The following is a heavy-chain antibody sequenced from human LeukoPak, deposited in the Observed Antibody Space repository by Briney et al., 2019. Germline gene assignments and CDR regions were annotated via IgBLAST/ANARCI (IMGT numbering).Heavy chain of an antibody. D-gene: IGHD2-2*01. CDR1: GFTFSSYS. Sequence: GGSLRLSCAASGFTFSSYSMNWVRQAPGKGLEWVSSISSSSSYIYYADSVKGRFTISRDNAKNSLYLQMNSLRAEDTAVYYCARAVGDCSSTSCSFTDYWGQGTLVTVSS. CDR3: ARAVGDCSSTSCSFTDY. V-gene: IGHV3-21*01. J-gene: IGHJ4*02. CDR2: ISSSSSYI.